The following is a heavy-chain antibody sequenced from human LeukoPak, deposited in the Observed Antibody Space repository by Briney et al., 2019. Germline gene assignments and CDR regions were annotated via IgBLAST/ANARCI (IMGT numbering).Heavy chain of an antibody. D-gene: IGHD1-7*01. Sequence: SGGSLTLSCVASEFAFSTYEMNWVRQAPGKGLEWVSYISTGGSTVYYADSVKGRFTISRDDAKNSMYLQMDSLRAEDTAVYYCARSPANWNYASDCWGQGTLVTVSS. J-gene: IGHJ4*02. CDR3: ARSPANWNYASDC. CDR1: EFAFSTYE. CDR2: ISTGGSTV. V-gene: IGHV3-48*03.